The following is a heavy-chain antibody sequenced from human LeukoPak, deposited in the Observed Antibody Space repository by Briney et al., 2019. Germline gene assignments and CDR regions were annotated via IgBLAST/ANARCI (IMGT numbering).Heavy chain of an antibody. CDR2: ISYDGSNK. J-gene: IGHJ6*02. CDR3: AKDGYCSSTSCYMATVYYYYGMDV. V-gene: IGHV3-30*18. D-gene: IGHD2-2*03. Sequence: PGRSLRLSCAASGFTFSSYGMHWVRQAPGKGLEWVAVISYDGSNKYYADSVKGRFTISRDNSKNTLCLQMNSLRAEDTAVYYCAKDGYCSSTSCYMATVYYYYGMDVWGQGTTVTVSS. CDR1: GFTFSSYG.